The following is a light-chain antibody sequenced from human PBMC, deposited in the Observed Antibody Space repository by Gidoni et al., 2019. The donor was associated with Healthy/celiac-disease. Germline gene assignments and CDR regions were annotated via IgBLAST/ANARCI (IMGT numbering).Light chain of an antibody. J-gene: IGLJ2*01. CDR2: DVS. Sequence: SSDVGGYNYVSWYQQHPGKAPKLMIYDVSNRPSGVSNRFSGSKSGNTASLTISGLQAEDEADYYCSSYTSSSTVVFGGGTKLTVL. CDR3: SSYTSSSTVV. V-gene: IGLV2-14*04. CDR1: SSDVGGYNY.